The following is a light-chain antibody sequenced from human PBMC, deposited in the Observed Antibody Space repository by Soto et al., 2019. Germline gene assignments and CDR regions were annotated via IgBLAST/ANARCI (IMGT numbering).Light chain of an antibody. V-gene: IGKV3-20*01. CDR2: GAS. J-gene: IGKJ4*01. CDR3: QQYGSSPLT. Sequence: EVVLTQSPGTGSLSPGERATLSCRASQSVSSSYLAWYQQKPGQAPRLLIHGASSRATGIPDRFSGSESGTDFTLTISRLEPEDFGVYYCQQYGSSPLTFGGGTKVEIK. CDR1: QSVSSSY.